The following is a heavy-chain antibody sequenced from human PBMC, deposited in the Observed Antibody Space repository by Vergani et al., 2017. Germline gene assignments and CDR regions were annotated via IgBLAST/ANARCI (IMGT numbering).Heavy chain of an antibody. Sequence: VQLLESGGGLVQPGGSLRLSCAASGFTFSSYAMSWVRQAPGKGLEWIGEINHSGSTNYNPSLKSRVTISVDTSKNQFSLKLSSVTAADTAVYYCARDSRPLTVTSRGIDYWGQGTLVTVSS. CDR1: GFTFSSYA. D-gene: IGHD4-17*01. J-gene: IGHJ4*02. V-gene: IGHV4-34*01. CDR3: ARDSRPLTVTSRGIDY. CDR2: INHSGST.